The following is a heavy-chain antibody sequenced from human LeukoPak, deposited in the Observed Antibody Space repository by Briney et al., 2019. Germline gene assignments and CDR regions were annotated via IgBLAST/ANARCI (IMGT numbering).Heavy chain of an antibody. J-gene: IGHJ6*02. D-gene: IGHD3-22*01. CDR3: ARDNVTYYYDSSGYPSRVHYYYYGMDV. CDR1: GYTFTGYY. Sequence: ASVKVSCKASGYTFTGYYMHWVRQAPGQGLEWMGWINPNSGGTNYAQKFQGRVTMTRDTSISTAYMELSRLRSDDTAVYYCARDNVTYYYDSSGYPSRVHYYYYGMDVWGQGTTVTVSS. CDR2: INPNSGGT. V-gene: IGHV1-2*02.